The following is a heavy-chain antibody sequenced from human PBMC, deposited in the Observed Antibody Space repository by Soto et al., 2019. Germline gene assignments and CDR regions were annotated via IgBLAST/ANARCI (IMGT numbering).Heavy chain of an antibody. J-gene: IGHJ3*02. V-gene: IGHV5-51*01. Sequence: GESLKISCKGSGYSFTNHWIGWVRQMPGKGLEWMGIIYPGDSDTRYSPSFQGQVTISADKSISTAYLQWSSLKASDTAMYYCASLIAAAGTEDAFDIWGQGTMVTVSS. D-gene: IGHD6-13*01. CDR3: ASLIAAAGTEDAFDI. CDR2: IYPGDSDT. CDR1: GYSFTNHW.